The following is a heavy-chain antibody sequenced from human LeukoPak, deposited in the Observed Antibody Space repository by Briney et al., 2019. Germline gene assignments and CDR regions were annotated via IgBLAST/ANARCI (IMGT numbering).Heavy chain of an antibody. J-gene: IGHJ4*02. V-gene: IGHV1-2*02. CDR3: ARASGEYGSGSYSH. CDR1: GYTFTSYY. CDR2: INPNSGGT. D-gene: IGHD3-10*01. Sequence: ASVKVSCKASGYTFTSYYMHWVRQVPGQGLEWMGWINPNSGGTNYAQKFQGRVTMTRDTSISTAYMELSRLRSDDTAVYYCARASGEYGSGSYSHWGQGTLVTVSS.